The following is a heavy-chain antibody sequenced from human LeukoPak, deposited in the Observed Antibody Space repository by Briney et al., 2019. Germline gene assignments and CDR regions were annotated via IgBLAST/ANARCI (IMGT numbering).Heavy chain of an antibody. D-gene: IGHD3-22*01. CDR2: ISSSSSTI. J-gene: IGHJ3*02. CDR1: GFTFSSYS. CDR3: ARDRLRWHYYDSRGVDAFDI. V-gene: IGHV3-48*01. Sequence: GGSLRLSCAASGFTFSSYSMNWVRQAPGKGLEWVSYISSSSSTIYYADSVKGRFTISRDNAKNSLYLQMNSLRAEDTAVYYCARDRLRWHYYDSRGVDAFDIWGQGTMVTVSS.